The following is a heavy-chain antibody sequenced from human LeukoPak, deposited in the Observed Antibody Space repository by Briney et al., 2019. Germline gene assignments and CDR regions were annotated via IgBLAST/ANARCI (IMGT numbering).Heavy chain of an antibody. CDR1: GGSISSYY. V-gene: IGHV4-59*12. Sequence: SETLSLTCTVSGGSISSYYWSWIRQPPGKGLEWIGYIYYSGSTNYNPSLKSRVTISVDRSKNQFSLKLSSVTAADTAVYYCARAGSLSSGWYYFDYWGQGTLVTVSS. J-gene: IGHJ4*02. D-gene: IGHD6-19*01. CDR3: ARAGSLSSGWYYFDY. CDR2: IYYSGST.